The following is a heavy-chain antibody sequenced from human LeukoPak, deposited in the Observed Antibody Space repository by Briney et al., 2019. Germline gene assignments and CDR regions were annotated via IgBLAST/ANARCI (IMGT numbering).Heavy chain of an antibody. J-gene: IGHJ4*02. CDR2: ISGDGSKK. V-gene: IGHV3-30-3*01. Sequence: GGSLRLSCVVSGFTFSSYGIHWVRQAPGKGLESVAVISGDGSKKYYANSMKGRFTISRDNSKNTLYLQMNSLRAEDTAVYYCAVMIVDYWGQGTLVTVSS. D-gene: IGHD3-22*01. CDR3: AVMIVDY. CDR1: GFTFSSYG.